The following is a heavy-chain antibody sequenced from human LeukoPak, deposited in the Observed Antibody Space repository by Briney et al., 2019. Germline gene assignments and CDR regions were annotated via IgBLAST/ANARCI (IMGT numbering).Heavy chain of an antibody. J-gene: IGHJ4*02. CDR2: FDPEDGET. V-gene: IGHV1-24*01. CDR3: ATHRLGSGYQFDY. D-gene: IGHD3-22*01. Sequence: ASVKVSCKASGGTFSSYAISWVRQAPGKGLEWMGGFDPEDGETIYAQKFQGRVTMTEDTSTDTAYMELSSLRSEDTAVYYCATHRLGSGYQFDYWGQGTLVTVSS. CDR1: GGTFSSYA.